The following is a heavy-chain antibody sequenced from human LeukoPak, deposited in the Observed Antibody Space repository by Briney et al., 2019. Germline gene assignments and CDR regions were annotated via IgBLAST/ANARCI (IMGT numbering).Heavy chain of an antibody. Sequence: SETLSLTCAVYGGSFSGYYWSWLRQPPGKGLEWIGEINHSGSTNYNPSLKSRVTISVGTSKNKFSLKLSSVTAADTAVYYCARETHYDRLTDYQDYFFDYWGQGALVTVSS. CDR2: INHSGST. CDR1: GGSFSGYY. J-gene: IGHJ4*02. V-gene: IGHV4-34*01. D-gene: IGHD3-9*01. CDR3: ARETHYDRLTDYQDYFFDY.